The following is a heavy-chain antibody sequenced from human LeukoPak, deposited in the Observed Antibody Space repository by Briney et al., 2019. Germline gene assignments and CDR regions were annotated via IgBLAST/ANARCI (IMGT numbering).Heavy chain of an antibody. CDR3: ARDLREPYYMDV. CDR2: IYSGGST. CDR1: GFTFSDYS. J-gene: IGHJ6*03. V-gene: IGHV3-53*01. D-gene: IGHD3-16*01. Sequence: AGGSLRLSCAASGFTFSDYSMNWVRQAPGKGLEWVSVIYSGGSTYYADSVKGRFTISRDNSKNTLYLQMNSLRAEDTAVYYCARDLREPYYMDVWGKGTTVTVSS.